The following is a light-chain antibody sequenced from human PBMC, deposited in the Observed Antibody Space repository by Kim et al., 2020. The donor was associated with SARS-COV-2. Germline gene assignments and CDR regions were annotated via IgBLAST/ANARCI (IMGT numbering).Light chain of an antibody. CDR3: QDRANWPRT. J-gene: IGKJ2*01. Sequence: EIVLTQSPATLSLSPGERATLSCRASQSVSSYLAWYQQKPGQAPRLLIYDASNRATGIPARFSGSGSGTDFTLTISSLEPEDFAVYYCQDRANWPRTFGQGTKLEI. CDR2: DAS. CDR1: QSVSSY. V-gene: IGKV3-11*01.